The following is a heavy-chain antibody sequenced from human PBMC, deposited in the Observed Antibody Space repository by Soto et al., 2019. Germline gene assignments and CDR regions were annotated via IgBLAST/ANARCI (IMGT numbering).Heavy chain of an antibody. CDR2: ISGSGGST. V-gene: IGHV3-23*01. CDR1: GFTFSSYA. J-gene: IGHJ1*01. Sequence: EVQLLESGGGLVQPGGSLRLSCAASGFTFSSYAMSWVRQAPGKGLEWVSAISGSGGSTYYADSVKGRFTISRDNSKNTLYLQMNSLRAEDTGVYYCAKVTYYDILTPQGYFQHWGQGTLVTVSS. D-gene: IGHD3-9*01. CDR3: AKVTYYDILTPQGYFQH.